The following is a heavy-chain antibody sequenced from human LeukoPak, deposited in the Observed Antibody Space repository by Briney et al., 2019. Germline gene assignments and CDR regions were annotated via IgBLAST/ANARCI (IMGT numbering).Heavy chain of an antibody. D-gene: IGHD3-22*01. V-gene: IGHV3-13*04. CDR3: ARAGDSSGSLDC. CDR1: GXTFSSYD. Sequence: GGSLRLSCAASGXTFSSYDMHWVRQATGKGLEWVSAIGTAGDTYYPGSVKGRFTISRENAKNSLYLQMNSLRAGDTAVYYCARAGDSSGSLDCWGQGTLVTVSS. CDR2: IGTAGDT. J-gene: IGHJ4*02.